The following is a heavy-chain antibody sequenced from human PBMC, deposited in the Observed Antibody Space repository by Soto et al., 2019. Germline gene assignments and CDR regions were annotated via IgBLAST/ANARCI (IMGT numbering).Heavy chain of an antibody. V-gene: IGHV3-48*02. CDR3: ERDKSGCYSIDQ. CDR1: GFTFSRYT. J-gene: IGHJ4*02. D-gene: IGHD1-26*01. Sequence: EVQLVESGGGLVQSGGSLRLTCAASGFTFSRYTMNWVRQAPGKGLEWLSYISGGGGTMVYADSVKGRVTISRDNAKNSLYLHMDSLRDEETAVYSCERDKSGCYSIDQWGQGTLVTVSA. CDR2: ISGGGGTM.